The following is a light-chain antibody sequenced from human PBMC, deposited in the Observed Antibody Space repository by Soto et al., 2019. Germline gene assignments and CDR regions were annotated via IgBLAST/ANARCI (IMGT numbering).Light chain of an antibody. Sequence: QSVLTQPASVSGSPGQSITISCTGSSSDVGGYDYVSWYQQHPGKAPKLMIYDVSDRPSGVSNRFSGSKSGNTASLTISGLQVEDEADYYCSSYTSSSTYVFGTGTKLTVL. CDR3: SSYTSSSTYV. V-gene: IGLV2-14*01. CDR2: DVS. J-gene: IGLJ1*01. CDR1: SSDVGGYDY.